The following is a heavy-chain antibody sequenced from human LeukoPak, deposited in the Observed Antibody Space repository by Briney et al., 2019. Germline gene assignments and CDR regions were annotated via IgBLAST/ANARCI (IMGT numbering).Heavy chain of an antibody. Sequence: PSETLSLTCTVSGSSISSSSYYWGWIRQPPGKGLEWIGSIYYSGSTYYNPSLKSRVTISVDTSKNQFSLKLSSVTAADTAVYYCARGPLPAHYYDSSGYIDYWGQGTLVTVSS. CDR2: IYYSGST. CDR1: GSSISSSSYY. J-gene: IGHJ4*02. V-gene: IGHV4-39*07. D-gene: IGHD3-22*01. CDR3: ARGPLPAHYYDSSGYIDY.